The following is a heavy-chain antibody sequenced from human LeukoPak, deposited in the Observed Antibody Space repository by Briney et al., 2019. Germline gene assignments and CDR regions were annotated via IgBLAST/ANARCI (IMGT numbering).Heavy chain of an antibody. V-gene: IGHV4-30-4*07. Sequence: SETLSLTCAVSGGSISSGGYSWSWIRQPPGKGLEWIGYIYYSGSTYYNPSLKSRVTISVDTSKNQFSLKLSSVTAADTAVYYCARDRYDSSGNYYMDVWGKGTTVTVSS. CDR2: IYYSGST. D-gene: IGHD3-22*01. CDR1: GGSISSGGYS. J-gene: IGHJ6*03. CDR3: ARDRYDSSGNYYMDV.